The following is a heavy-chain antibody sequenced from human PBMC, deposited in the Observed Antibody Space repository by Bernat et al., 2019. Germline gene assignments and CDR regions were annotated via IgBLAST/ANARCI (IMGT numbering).Heavy chain of an antibody. CDR1: GFIFSSYG. V-gene: IGHV3-33*01. CDR2: IRSDGSSG. Sequence: VQVLESGGGLVQPGGSLRLSCTASGFIFSSYGIHWVRQAPGKGLEWVAVIRSDGSSGYNADSVRGRFTISRDNAKNTLYLQMSSLRAEDTAVYYCARGGGYSGYYDYWGQGTLVTVSS. J-gene: IGHJ4*02. CDR3: ARGGGYSGYYDY. D-gene: IGHD1-26*01.